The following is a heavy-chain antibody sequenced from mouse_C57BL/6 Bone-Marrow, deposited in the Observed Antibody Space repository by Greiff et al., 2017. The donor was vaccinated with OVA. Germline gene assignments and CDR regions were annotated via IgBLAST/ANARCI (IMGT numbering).Heavy chain of an antibody. CDR1: GFTFSSYG. CDR2: ISSGGSYT. V-gene: IGHV5-6*01. Sequence: EVHLVESGGDLVKPGGSLKLSCAASGFTFSSYGMSWVRQTPDKRLEWVATISSGGSYTYYPDSVKGRFTISRDNAKNTLYLQMSSLKSEDTAMYYCARRRDYDRGFAYWGQGTLVTVSA. CDR3: ARRRDYDRGFAY. D-gene: IGHD2-4*01. J-gene: IGHJ3*01.